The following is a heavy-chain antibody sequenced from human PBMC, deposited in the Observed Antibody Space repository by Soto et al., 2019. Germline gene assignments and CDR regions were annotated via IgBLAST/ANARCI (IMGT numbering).Heavy chain of an antibody. Sequence: EVQLVESGGGLVQPGGSLRLSCAASGFTFSSYWMSWVRQAPGKGLEWVANIKQDGSEKYYVDSVKGRFTISRDNAKNSLELQMNSLRAEDPAGYYCAGGRAGYTGGTVGYWGQGTLVTVSS. V-gene: IGHV3-7*01. CDR1: GFTFSSYW. CDR3: AGGRAGYTGGTVGY. D-gene: IGHD6-25*01. J-gene: IGHJ4*02. CDR2: IKQDGSEK.